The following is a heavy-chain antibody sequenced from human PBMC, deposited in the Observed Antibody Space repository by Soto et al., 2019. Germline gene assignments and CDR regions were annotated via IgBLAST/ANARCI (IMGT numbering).Heavy chain of an antibody. V-gene: IGHV1-69*01. Sequence: QVLLVQSGTEVKKPGSSVKVSCQASGGTSSDYALTWVRQAPGQGLESMGGIIPIFGTANYAQRFQGRVSITADESSSTAYMELSSLKSEDTAVYYCAGSFKYGSGTFDALDVWGHGTMVMVSS. J-gene: IGHJ3*01. D-gene: IGHD3-10*01. CDR3: AGSFKYGSGTFDALDV. CDR1: GGTSSDYA. CDR2: IIPIFGTA.